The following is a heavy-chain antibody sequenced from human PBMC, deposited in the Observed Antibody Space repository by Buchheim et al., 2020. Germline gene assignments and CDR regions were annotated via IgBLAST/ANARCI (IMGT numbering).Heavy chain of an antibody. CDR3: ARQGGTVTIDYYYYGMDV. CDR1: GYSFTSYW. CDR2: IDPSDSYT. J-gene: IGHJ6*02. V-gene: IGHV5-10-1*03. D-gene: IGHD4-17*01. Sequence: EVQLVQSGAEVKKPGESLRISCKGSGYSFTSYWISWVRQMPGKGLEWMGRIDPSDSYTNYSPSFQGHVTISADKSIRPAYPQWSSLKASDTAMYYCARQGGTVTIDYYYYGMDVWGQGTT.